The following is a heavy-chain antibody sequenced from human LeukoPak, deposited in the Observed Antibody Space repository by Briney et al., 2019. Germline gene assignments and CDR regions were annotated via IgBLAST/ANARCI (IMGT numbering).Heavy chain of an antibody. CDR2: IYYSGST. CDR3: ARHSRYCSSTSCYEFDY. D-gene: IGHD2-2*01. CDR1: GGSVSSGSYY. V-gene: IGHV4-39*01. J-gene: IGHJ4*02. Sequence: SETLSLTCTVSGGSVSSGSYYWGWIRQPPGKGLEWIGSIYYSGSTYYNPSLKSRVTISVDTSKNQFSLKLSSVTAADTAVYYCARHSRYCSSTSCYEFDYWGQGTLVTVSS.